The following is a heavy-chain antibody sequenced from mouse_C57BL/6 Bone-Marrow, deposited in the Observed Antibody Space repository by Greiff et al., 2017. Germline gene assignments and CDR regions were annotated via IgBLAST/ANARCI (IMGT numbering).Heavy chain of an antibody. CDR2: IRNKANGYTT. V-gene: IGHV7-3*01. CDR3: SRWLYYVSSWFAY. D-gene: IGHD2-1*01. CDR1: GFTFTDYY. Sequence: EVKLVESGGGLVQPGGSLSLSCAASGFTFTDYYMSWVRQPPGKALEWLGFIRNKANGYTTEYSASVKGRFTISRDNSQSILYLQMNALRAEDSATYYCSRWLYYVSSWFAYWGQGTLVTVSA. J-gene: IGHJ3*01.